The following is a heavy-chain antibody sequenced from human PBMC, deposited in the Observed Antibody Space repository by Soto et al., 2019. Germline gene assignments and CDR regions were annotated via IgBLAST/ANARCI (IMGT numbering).Heavy chain of an antibody. CDR1: GASISNYY. V-gene: IGHV4-59*05. CDR3: ASHRTFWPFAS. D-gene: IGHD3-16*02. CDR2: ISYSGGS. Sequence: SETLSLTCTVSGASISNYYWSWIRQPPGKGLEWIASISYSGGSIYNSSLKSRLTISVDTSKNQFSLSLRSVTAADTAVYYCASHRTFWPFASWGQGTVVTVSS. J-gene: IGHJ4*02.